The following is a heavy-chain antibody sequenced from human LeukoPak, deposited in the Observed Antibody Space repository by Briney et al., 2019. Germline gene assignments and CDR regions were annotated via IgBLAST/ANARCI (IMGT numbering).Heavy chain of an antibody. V-gene: IGHV4-39*01. CDR2: IYYSGST. D-gene: IGHD2-15*01. J-gene: IGHJ4*02. CDR3: ARAPRGYCSGGSCSYFDY. Sequence: KPSETLSLTCTVSGGSISSSSYYWGWIRQPPGKVLEWIGSIYYSGSTYYNPSLKSRVTISVDTSKNQFSRKLSSVTAADTAVYYCARAPRGYCSGGSCSYFDYWGQGTLVTVSS. CDR1: GGSISSSSYY.